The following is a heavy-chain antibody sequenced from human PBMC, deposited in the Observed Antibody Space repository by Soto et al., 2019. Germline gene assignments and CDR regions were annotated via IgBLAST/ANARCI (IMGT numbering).Heavy chain of an antibody. CDR2: ISYDGSDK. D-gene: IGHD3-16*01. CDR3: ATVGGLRDYIWGSFRLNY. V-gene: IGHV3-30*14. CDR1: GFTFSNYP. Sequence: PGGSLRLSCAASGFTFSNYPIHWVRQAPGKGLEWVAVISYDGSDKYYADSVKGRFTISRDNSKNTVYLQMSSLRIEDTAVFYCATVGGLRDYIWGSFRLNYWGQGTLVTVSS. J-gene: IGHJ4*02.